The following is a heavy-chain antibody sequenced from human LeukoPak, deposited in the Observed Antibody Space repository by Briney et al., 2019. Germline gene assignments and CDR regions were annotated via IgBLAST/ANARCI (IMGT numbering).Heavy chain of an antibody. CDR1: GGSISSYY. J-gene: IGHJ3*02. V-gene: IGHV4-59*01. CDR3: ARSGGAIGIDAFDI. D-gene: IGHD2-21*01. Sequence: PSETLSLTCTVSGGSISSYYWSWIRQPPGKGLEWIGYIYYSGSTNYNPSLKSRVTISVDTSKNQFSLKLSSVTAADTAVYYCARSGGAIGIDAFDIWGQGTMVTVSS. CDR2: IYYSGST.